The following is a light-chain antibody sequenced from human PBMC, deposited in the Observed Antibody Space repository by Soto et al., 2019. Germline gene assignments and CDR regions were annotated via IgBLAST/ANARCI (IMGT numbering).Light chain of an antibody. Sequence: LLTQSPATLSLSPGERVTLSCRASQTISSYLAWYQQKPGQPSRLLIYDASNRATGTPARFSGSGSGTDFTLTISSLEPEDFALYFCQQRSNWPPTFGGGTRLEI. CDR1: QTISSY. CDR3: QQRSNWPPT. V-gene: IGKV3-11*01. CDR2: DAS. J-gene: IGKJ4*01.